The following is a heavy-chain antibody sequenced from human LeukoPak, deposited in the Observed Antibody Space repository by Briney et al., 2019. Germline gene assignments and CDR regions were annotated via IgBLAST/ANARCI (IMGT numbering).Heavy chain of an antibody. D-gene: IGHD3-22*01. CDR3: ARDFREYYYDSSGFEDY. CDR1: GFTFSSYA. Sequence: GGSLRLSCAASGFTFSSYAMHWVRQAPGKGLEWVAVISYDGSNKYYADSVKGRFTISRDNSKNTLYLQMNSLRAEDTAVYYCARDFREYYYDSSGFEDYWGQGTLVTVSS. CDR2: ISYDGSNK. J-gene: IGHJ4*02. V-gene: IGHV3-30-3*01.